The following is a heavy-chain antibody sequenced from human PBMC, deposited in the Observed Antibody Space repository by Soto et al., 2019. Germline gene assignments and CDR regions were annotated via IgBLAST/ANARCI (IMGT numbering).Heavy chain of an antibody. Sequence: SGPTLVNPTQTLTLTCTFSGFSLSTSGVGVGWIRQPPGKALGWLALIYWDDDKRYSPSLKSRLTITKDTSKNQVVLTMTNMDPVDTATYYCAHETYYDILTGYYRSLYAFDIWGQGTMVTVSS. CDR1: GFSLSTSGVG. J-gene: IGHJ3*02. CDR3: AHETYYDILTGYYRSLYAFDI. V-gene: IGHV2-5*02. CDR2: IYWDDDK. D-gene: IGHD3-9*01.